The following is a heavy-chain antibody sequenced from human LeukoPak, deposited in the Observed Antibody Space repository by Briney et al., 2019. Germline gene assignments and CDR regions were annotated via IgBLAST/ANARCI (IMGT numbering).Heavy chain of an antibody. J-gene: IGHJ4*02. CDR3: AKGVGSTGSYFDY. CDR2: ISYDGSNK. Sequence: GGSLRLSCAASGFXFSSYAIHWVRQAPGKGLEWVAVISYDGSNKYYADSVKGRFTISRDNSKDTLYLQMNSLRADDTAVYYCAKGVGSTGSYFDYWGQGTLVTVSS. CDR1: GFXFSSYA. D-gene: IGHD1-26*01. V-gene: IGHV3-30-3*01.